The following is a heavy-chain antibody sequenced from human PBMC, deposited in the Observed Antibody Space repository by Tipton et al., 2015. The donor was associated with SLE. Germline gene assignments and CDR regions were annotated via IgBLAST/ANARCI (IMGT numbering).Heavy chain of an antibody. D-gene: IGHD7-27*01. CDR1: GGSISSYY. CDR2: IYYSGST. Sequence: TLSLTCTVSGGSISSYYWSWIRQPAGKGLEWIGSIYYSGSTYYNPSLKSRVTMSVDMSKNHFSLKLTSVIAADTAVYYCARDIEAPGDFLYFDYWGQGILVTVSS. CDR3: ARDIEAPGDFLYFDY. J-gene: IGHJ4*02. V-gene: IGHV4-4*07.